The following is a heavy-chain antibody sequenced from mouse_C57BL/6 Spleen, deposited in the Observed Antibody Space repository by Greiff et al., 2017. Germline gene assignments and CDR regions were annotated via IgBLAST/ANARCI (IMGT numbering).Heavy chain of an antibody. D-gene: IGHD2-1*01. Sequence: VQLLQPGPDLVKPGASLKLSCKASGYTFTSYWMYWVKQRPGQSLEWIGTINPSNGGTNYNEKCKSKATLTADKSSSTAYMQLSSLTSEDSAVYYCATAPIGNYGGDYAMDYWGQGTSVTVSS. CDR2: INPSNGGT. CDR3: ATAPIGNYGGDYAMDY. CDR1: GYTFTSYW. V-gene: IGHV1-53*01. J-gene: IGHJ4*01.